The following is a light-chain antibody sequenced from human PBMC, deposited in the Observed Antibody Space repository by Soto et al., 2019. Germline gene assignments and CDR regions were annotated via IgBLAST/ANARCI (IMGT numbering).Light chain of an antibody. J-gene: IGLJ2*01. CDR1: SSNIGAGYD. Sequence: QLVLTQPPSVSGAPGQRVTISCTGSSSNIGAGYDVHWYQQLPGTAPKLLIHGNSNRPSGVPDRFSGSKSGTSASLAITGLQAEDEADYYCQSYDSSFVVFGGGTKLTVL. V-gene: IGLV1-40*01. CDR3: QSYDSSFVV. CDR2: GNS.